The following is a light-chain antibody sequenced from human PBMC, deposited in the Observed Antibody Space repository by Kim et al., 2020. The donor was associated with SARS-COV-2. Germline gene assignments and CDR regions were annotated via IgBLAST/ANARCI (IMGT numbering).Light chain of an antibody. J-gene: IGLJ3*02. Sequence: QPVLTQSSSASASLGSSVKLTCTLSSGHSTFIIAWHQQQPGKAPRYLMTLEGSGSYNKGSGVPDRFSGSSSGADRYLTISNLQSEDEADYYCETSDSNTRVFGGATQLTVL. CDR2: LEGSGSY. CDR1: SGHSTFI. CDR3: ETSDSNTRV. V-gene: IGLV4-60*03.